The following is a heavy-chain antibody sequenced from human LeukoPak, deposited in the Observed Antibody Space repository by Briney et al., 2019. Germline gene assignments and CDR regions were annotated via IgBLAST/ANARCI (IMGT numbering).Heavy chain of an antibody. Sequence: SHTLSLTCAVYGRSSSGYYWSWTRQPPGKWLEWKGEIDLSGSTNYHPSLKSRVTISVDTSKNQFTLKLSSVTSADTAVHYCARYHAPYYDIFTGYYSCYCIDYWGQGTLVTVSS. V-gene: IGHV4-34*01. CDR3: ARYHAPYYDIFTGYYSCYCIDY. J-gene: IGHJ4*02. D-gene: IGHD3-9*01. CDR1: GRSSSGYY. CDR2: IDLSGST.